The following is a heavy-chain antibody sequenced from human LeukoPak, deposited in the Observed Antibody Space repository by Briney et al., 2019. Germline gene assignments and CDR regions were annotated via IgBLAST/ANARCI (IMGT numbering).Heavy chain of an antibody. CDR1: GYSFTSYW. CDR2: IDPSGSYT. Sequence: GESLQISCKGSGYSFTSYWISWVRQMPGKGLEWMGRIDPSGSYTNYSPSFQGHVTISADKSISTAYLQWSSLKASDTAMYYCARLTVVVPAASNWFDPWGQGTLVTVSS. CDR3: ARLTVVVPAASNWFDP. V-gene: IGHV5-10-1*01. D-gene: IGHD2-2*01. J-gene: IGHJ5*02.